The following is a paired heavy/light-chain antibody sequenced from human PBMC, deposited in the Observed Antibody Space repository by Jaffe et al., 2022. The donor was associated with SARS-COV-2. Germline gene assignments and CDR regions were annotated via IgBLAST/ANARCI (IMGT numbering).Light chain of an antibody. CDR3: QQYYSRPWT. V-gene: IGKV4-1*01. CDR1: QSVLFSSNNKNY. J-gene: IGKJ1*01. Sequence: DIVMTQSPDSLAVSLGERATINCKSSQSVLFSSNNKNYLAWYQHKPGQPPKLLIYWASTRESGVPDRFSGSGSGTDFTLTISSLQTEDVAVYYCQQYYSRPWTFGQGTKVEIK. CDR2: WAS.
Heavy chain of an antibody. CDR3: ARGGSSAWPNYPFNFDF. J-gene: IGHJ4*02. Sequence: EVQLVESGGGLVQPGGSLRLSCTASGFTFSTYWMSWVRQAPGKGLEWVASMKQDGSDNYYVDSVRGRFTISRDNAKNSLYLQMNSLRADDTAVYYCARGGSSAWPNYPFNFDFWGQGSLVTVSS. CDR1: GFTFSTYW. D-gene: IGHD6-19*01. CDR2: MKQDGSDN. V-gene: IGHV3-7*03.